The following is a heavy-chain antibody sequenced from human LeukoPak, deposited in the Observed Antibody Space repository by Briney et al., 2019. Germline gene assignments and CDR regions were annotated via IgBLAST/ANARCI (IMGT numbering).Heavy chain of an antibody. D-gene: IGHD6-13*01. CDR2: ISNTGST. Sequence: PSETLSLTCSLSSGSISNYYWSWIRQPPGKGLEWIGYISNTGSTKNNPSLKSRVDMSVDTSKNQFSLKLGSVIAADTAVYYCARQSPVAAGYYFDYWGQGTLVTVSS. J-gene: IGHJ4*02. V-gene: IGHV4-59*01. CDR1: SGSISNYY. CDR3: ARQSPVAAGYYFDY.